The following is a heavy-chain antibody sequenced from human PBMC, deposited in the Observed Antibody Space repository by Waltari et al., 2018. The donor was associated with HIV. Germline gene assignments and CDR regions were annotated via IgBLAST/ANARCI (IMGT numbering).Heavy chain of an antibody. Sequence: QLQESGPGLVRPSETLSLTCSVPGDSISTSGHYWGWIRQAPGTGLQWFGSFYPGGNTNHSPARKSRLSLSAGTSKNPFSVGLRSVTAADTAVYFFARGQRYFDKSVTPRFDSWGQGTLVTVSS. V-gene: IGHV4-39*02. CDR3: ARGQRYFDKSVTPRFDS. CDR2: FYPGGNT. D-gene: IGHD3-22*01. J-gene: IGHJ4*02. CDR1: GDSISTSGHY.